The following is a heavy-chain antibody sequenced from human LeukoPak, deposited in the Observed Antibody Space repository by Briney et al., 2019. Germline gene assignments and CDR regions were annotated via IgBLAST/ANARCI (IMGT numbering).Heavy chain of an antibody. Sequence: PGGSLRLSCAASGFTVSSNYMSWVRQAPGKGLEWVSVIYSGGSTYYADSVKGRFTISRDNSKNTLYLQMNSLRAEDTAVYYCARESVAVAGPLDYWGQGTLVTVSS. CDR1: GFTVSSNY. V-gene: IGHV3-66*01. D-gene: IGHD6-19*01. CDR3: ARESVAVAGPLDY. CDR2: IYSGGST. J-gene: IGHJ4*02.